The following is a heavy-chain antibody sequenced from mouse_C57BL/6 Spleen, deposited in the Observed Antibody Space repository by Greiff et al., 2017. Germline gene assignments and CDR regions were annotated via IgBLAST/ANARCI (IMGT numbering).Heavy chain of an antibody. J-gene: IGHJ2*01. V-gene: IGHV3-6*01. CDR1: GYSITSGYY. CDR2: ISYDGSN. CDR3: ARYTTFYYVDY. D-gene: IGHD1-1*01. Sequence: LMESGPGLVKPSQSLSLSCSVTGYSITSGYYWNWIRQFPGNKLEWMGYISYDGSNNYNPSLKNRISLTRDTSKNQFFLKLNSATTEDTATYYCARYTTFYYVDYWGQGTTLTVSS.